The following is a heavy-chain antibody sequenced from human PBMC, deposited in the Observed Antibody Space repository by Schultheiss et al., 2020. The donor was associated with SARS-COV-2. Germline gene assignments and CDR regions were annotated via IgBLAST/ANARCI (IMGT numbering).Heavy chain of an antibody. J-gene: IGHJ5*02. CDR2: IDWDDDK. CDR3: ARIRGGGYDYSRWDWFDP. CDR1: GFSLSTSGMC. D-gene: IGHD5-12*01. Sequence: SGPTLVKPTQTLTLTCTFSGFSLSTSGMCVSWIRQPPGKALEWLALIDWDDDKYYSTSLKTRLTISKGTSKNQVVLTMTNMDPVDTATYYCARIRGGGYDYSRWDWFDPWGQGTLVTVSS. V-gene: IGHV2-70*01.